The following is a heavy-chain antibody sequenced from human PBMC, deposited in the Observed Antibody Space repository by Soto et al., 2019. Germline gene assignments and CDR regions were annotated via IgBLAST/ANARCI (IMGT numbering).Heavy chain of an antibody. CDR3: ARGYYDSSGYYRGGRGAGMDV. D-gene: IGHD3-22*01. V-gene: IGHV1-69*01. CDR2: IIPIFGTA. CDR1: GGTFSSYA. J-gene: IGHJ6*02. Sequence: QVQLVQSGAEVKKPGSSVKVSCKASGGTFSSYAISWVRQAPGQGLEWMGGIIPIFGTANYAQKFQGRVTITADESTSTAYMELSSLRSEDTAVYYCARGYYDSSGYYRGGRGAGMDVWGRGTTVTVSS.